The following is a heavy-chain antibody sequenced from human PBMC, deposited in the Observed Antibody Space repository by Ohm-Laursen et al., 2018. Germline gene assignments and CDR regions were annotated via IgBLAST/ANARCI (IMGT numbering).Heavy chain of an antibody. V-gene: IGHV3-23*01. CDR2: LSSSDIST. D-gene: IGHD3-22*01. CDR3: AKGLSYYDSSGYDY. J-gene: IGHJ4*02. Sequence: SLRLSCAAPGFTFNNYAMSWVRQAPGKGLEWVSTLSSSDISTYYADSVKGRFTISRDNSKNTLYLQMNSLRAEDTAVYYRAKGLSYYDSSGYDYWGQGTLVTVSS. CDR1: GFTFNNYA.